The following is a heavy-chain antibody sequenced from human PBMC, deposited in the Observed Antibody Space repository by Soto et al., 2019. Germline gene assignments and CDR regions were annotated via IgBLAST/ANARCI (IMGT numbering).Heavy chain of an antibody. V-gene: IGHV1-58*01. CDR2: IVVDSGNT. CDR1: GFTFTSSA. CDR3: AAGEVVTYYDFWSGSGPTPPYFDY. D-gene: IGHD3-3*01. J-gene: IGHJ4*02. Sequence: SVKVSCKASGFTFTSSAVQWVRQARGQRLEWIGWIVVDSGNTNYAQKFQERVTITRDMSTSTAYMELSSLRSEDTAVYYCAAGEVVTYYDFWSGSGPTPPYFDYWGQGTLVTVSS.